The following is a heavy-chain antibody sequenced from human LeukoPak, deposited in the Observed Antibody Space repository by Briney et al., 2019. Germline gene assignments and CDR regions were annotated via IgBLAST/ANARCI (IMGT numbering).Heavy chain of an antibody. CDR3: ARRFASSHFFSDF. CDR1: GFTFSSYA. V-gene: IGHV3-64*01. CDR2: ISSNGVST. D-gene: IGHD2-2*01. J-gene: IGHJ4*02. Sequence: PGGSLRLSCAASGFTFSSYAMSWVRQAPGKGLEYVSGISSNGVSTYYANSVKGRFTISRDNSKNTLYLQMASLTAEDMAVYYCARRFASSHFFSDFLGQGALVTVSS.